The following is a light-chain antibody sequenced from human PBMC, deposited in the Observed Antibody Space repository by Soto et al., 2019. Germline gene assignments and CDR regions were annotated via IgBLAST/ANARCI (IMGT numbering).Light chain of an antibody. CDR3: QQYGTPRSVT. CDR2: GAS. Sequence: EIVLTQSPGTLSLSPGESATLSCRASQSVSSNYLAWYQQKPGQAPRLLIYGASSRATGIPDRFSGSGFGTDFTLTISKVEPEDFAVYYCQQYGTPRSVTFGQGTRLEIK. CDR1: QSVSSNY. J-gene: IGKJ5*01. V-gene: IGKV3-20*01.